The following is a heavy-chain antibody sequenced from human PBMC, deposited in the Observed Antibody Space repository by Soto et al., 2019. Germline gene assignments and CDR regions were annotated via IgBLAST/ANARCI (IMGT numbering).Heavy chain of an antibody. CDR1: GFSLSTRGVG. D-gene: IGHD3-16*01. CDR2: IYWDDDK. J-gene: IGHJ4*02. V-gene: IGHV2-5*02. Sequence: QITLKESGPTLVKPTQTLTLTCTFSGFSLSTRGVGVGWIRQPPGKALEWLALIYWDDDKRYSPSLKSRLTITKDTSKNQVVLTMTNVDPVDTATYCCAHKGGGDRILDYWGQGTLVTVSS. CDR3: AHKGGGDRILDY.